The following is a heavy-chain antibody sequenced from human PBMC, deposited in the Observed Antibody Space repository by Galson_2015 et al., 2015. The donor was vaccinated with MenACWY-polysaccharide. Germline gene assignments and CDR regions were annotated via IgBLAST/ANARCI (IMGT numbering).Heavy chain of an antibody. J-gene: IGHJ4*02. Sequence: AVYGGSFTNYFWTWIRQSPEKGLEWIAEINHAGRTTYNPTLRSRVTVSVDPSKNQFSINLTSVTAADTAVYYCARAWSSGYYSDYWGQGIPVTISS. CDR1: GGSFTNYF. CDR2: INHAGRT. D-gene: IGHD3-22*01. CDR3: ARAWSSGYYSDY. V-gene: IGHV4-34*01.